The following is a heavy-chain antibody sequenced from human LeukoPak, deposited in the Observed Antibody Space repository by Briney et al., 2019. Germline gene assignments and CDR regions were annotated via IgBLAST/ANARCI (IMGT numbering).Heavy chain of an antibody. CDR1: GDSVSSKNGA. CDR2: TYYRSKWYD. Sequence: SQTLSLTCGISGDSVSSKNGAWNWIRQSPSRGLEWVGRTYYRSKWYDDYATSLQGRISISPDTSKNQFSLHLYSVTPEDTAVYYCARHGSIATGAFTHWGQGTLVTVSS. V-gene: IGHV6-1*01. J-gene: IGHJ4*02. D-gene: IGHD6-13*01. CDR3: ARHGSIATGAFTH.